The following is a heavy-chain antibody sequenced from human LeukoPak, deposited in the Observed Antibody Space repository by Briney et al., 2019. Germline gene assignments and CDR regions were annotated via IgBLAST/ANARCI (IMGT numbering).Heavy chain of an antibody. CDR1: GFTFSSYW. Sequence: GGSLRLSCAASGFTFSSYWMHWVRQAPGKGLVWVSRINSDGSSTSYADSVKGRFTISRDNAKNTLYLQMNSLRAEDTAVYYCAAVVVPAASYYYYYYDMDVWGQGTTVTVSS. D-gene: IGHD2-2*01. CDR2: INSDGSST. CDR3: AAVVVPAASYYYYYYDMDV. V-gene: IGHV3-74*01. J-gene: IGHJ6*02.